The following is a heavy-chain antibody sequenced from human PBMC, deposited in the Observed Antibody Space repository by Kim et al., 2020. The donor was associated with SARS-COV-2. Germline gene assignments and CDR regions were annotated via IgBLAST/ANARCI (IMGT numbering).Heavy chain of an antibody. CDR3: ARHEKGYCSSTVCFPGPVNIDY. D-gene: IGHD2-2*01. CDR1: GGSISSSSYY. J-gene: IGHJ4*02. V-gene: IGHV4-39*01. Sequence: SETLSLTCTVSGGSISSSSYYWGWIRQPPGKGLEWIGSIYYSGSTYYNPSLKSRVTISVDTSKNQFSLKLSSVTAADTAVYYCARHEKGYCSSTVCFPGPVNIDYWGQGTLVTVSS. CDR2: IYYSGST.